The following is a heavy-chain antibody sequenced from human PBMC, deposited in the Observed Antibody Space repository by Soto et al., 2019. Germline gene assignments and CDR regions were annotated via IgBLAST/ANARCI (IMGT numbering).Heavy chain of an antibody. CDR1: GFSLSTSGMC. Sequence: SGPTLVKPTQTLTLTCTFSGFSLSTSGMCVSWIRQPPGKALEWLALIDWDDDKYYSTSLKTRLTTSKDSSKNQVVLTMTNMDPVDTATYYCARMSEKLTIFGVVNYYFDYWGQGTLVTVSS. V-gene: IGHV2-70*01. CDR2: IDWDDDK. J-gene: IGHJ4*02. D-gene: IGHD3-3*01. CDR3: ARMSEKLTIFGVVNYYFDY.